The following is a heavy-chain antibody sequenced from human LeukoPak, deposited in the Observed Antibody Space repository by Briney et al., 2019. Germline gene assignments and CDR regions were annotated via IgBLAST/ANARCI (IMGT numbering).Heavy chain of an antibody. V-gene: IGHV3-30*04. D-gene: IGHD6-13*01. CDR2: ISHDGRTK. CDR1: GFNFDNFA. J-gene: IGHJ4*02. Sequence: GGSPRLSCVVSGFNFDNFAMHWVRQPLGKGLEWVAVISHDGRTKYYADSVKGRFTISRDNSKNTLYLQMNSLRAEDTAVYYCARGDQGSSWYSGWGQGTLVTVSS. CDR3: ARGDQGSSWYSG.